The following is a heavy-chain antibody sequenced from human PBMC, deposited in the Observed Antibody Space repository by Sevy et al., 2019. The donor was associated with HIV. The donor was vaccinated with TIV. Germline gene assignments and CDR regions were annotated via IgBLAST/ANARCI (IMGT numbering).Heavy chain of an antibody. V-gene: IGHV3-23*01. Sequence: GGSLRLSCAASGFTFSTYTMSWVRQAPGKGLEWVSAISGSAGSTYYADLVQGRFTISRDKSENTLYLQMNSLRAEDTAVYYCAKGDRTFYGLDVWGQGTTVTVSS. CDR2: ISGSAGST. CDR1: GFTFSTYT. D-gene: IGHD2-15*01. CDR3: AKGDRTFYGLDV. J-gene: IGHJ6*02.